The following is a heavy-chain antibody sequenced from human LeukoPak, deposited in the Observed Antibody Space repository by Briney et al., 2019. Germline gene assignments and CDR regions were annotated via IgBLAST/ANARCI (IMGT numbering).Heavy chain of an antibody. J-gene: IGHJ5*02. CDR1: GFTSSSYA. Sequence: PGGSLRLSCAASGFTSSSYAMSWVRQAPGKGLEWVSAINGSGGSTYYADSVKGRFTISRDNSKNTLYLQMNSLRAEDTAVYYCAKAPDSSGYYLNWFDPWGQGTLVTVSS. D-gene: IGHD3-22*01. V-gene: IGHV3-23*01. CDR3: AKAPDSSGYYLNWFDP. CDR2: INGSGGST.